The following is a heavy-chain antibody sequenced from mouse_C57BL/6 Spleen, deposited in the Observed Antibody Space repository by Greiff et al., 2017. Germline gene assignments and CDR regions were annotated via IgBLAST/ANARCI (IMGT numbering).Heavy chain of an antibody. V-gene: IGHV1-26*01. CDR3: AISGYSNYVPAMDY. CDR1: GYTFTDYY. D-gene: IGHD2-5*01. J-gene: IGHJ4*01. Sequence: VQLQQPGPELVKPGASVKLSCKASGYTFTDYYMNWVKQSHGKSLEWIGDLTPNNGGTSSNQKFKGKATLTVDKSSSTAYLERSSLTSENSAVYYCAISGYSNYVPAMDYWGQGTSVTVSS. CDR2: LTPNNGGT.